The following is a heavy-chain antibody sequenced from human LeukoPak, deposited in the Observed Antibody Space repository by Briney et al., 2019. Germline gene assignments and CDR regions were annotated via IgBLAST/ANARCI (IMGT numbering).Heavy chain of an antibody. V-gene: IGHV4-31*03. D-gene: IGHD3-3*01. CDR1: GGSISSGGYY. J-gene: IGHJ4*02. CDR2: IYYSGST. CDR3: ARSSPITIFGVVILFDY. Sequence: PSQTLSLTCTVSGGSISSGGYYWSWIRQHPGKGLEWIGYIYYSGSTYYNPSLKSRVTISVDTSKNQFSLKLSSVTAADTAVYYCARSSPITIFGVVILFDYWGQGTLVTVSS.